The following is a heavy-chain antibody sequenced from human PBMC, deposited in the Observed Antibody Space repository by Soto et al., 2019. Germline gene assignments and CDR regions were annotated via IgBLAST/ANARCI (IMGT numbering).Heavy chain of an antibody. CDR1: GYSFTNYL. J-gene: IGHJ6*02. Sequence: ISCKGSGYSFTNYLITWVRRVPGKGLEWMGRIDPSDSDSIYSPSFQGHVTMSADKSTSTVYLQWSNLKASDTSIYYCARQSPGKLDVWGQGTTVTVSS. CDR2: IDPSDSDS. CDR3: ARQSPGKLDV. D-gene: IGHD1-1*01. V-gene: IGHV5-10-1*01.